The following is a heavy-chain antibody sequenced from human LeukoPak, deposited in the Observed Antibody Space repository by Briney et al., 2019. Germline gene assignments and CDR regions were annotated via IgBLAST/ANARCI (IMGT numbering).Heavy chain of an antibody. Sequence: GGSLRLSCAASGFTFSSYWMSWVRQAPGKGLEWVANIKQDGSEKYYVDSVKGRFTISRDNAKNSLYLQMNSLRAEDTAVYYCARDPGSPRYCSSTSCYLYYWGQGTLVTVSS. J-gene: IGHJ4*02. CDR3: ARDPGSPRYCSSTSCYLYY. V-gene: IGHV3-7*01. CDR2: IKQDGSEK. D-gene: IGHD2-2*01. CDR1: GFTFSSYW.